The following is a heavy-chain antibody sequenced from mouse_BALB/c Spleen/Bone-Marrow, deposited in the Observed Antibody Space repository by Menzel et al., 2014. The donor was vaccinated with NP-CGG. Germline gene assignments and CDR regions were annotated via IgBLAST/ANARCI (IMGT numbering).Heavy chain of an antibody. CDR1: GVSLTSYG. J-gene: IGHJ4*01. V-gene: IGHV2-9*02. D-gene: IGHD2-1*01. CDR3: AREYYGNGYAMDY. Sequence: VPLQQSGPCLVAPSQSLSITCPGSGVSLTSYGVHWVRQPPGKGLGWVGGIWAGGSTNYNSALMSRLSISKDNSKSQVFLKMNSLQTDDTAMYYCAREYYGNGYAMDYWGQGTSVTVSS. CDR2: IWAGGST.